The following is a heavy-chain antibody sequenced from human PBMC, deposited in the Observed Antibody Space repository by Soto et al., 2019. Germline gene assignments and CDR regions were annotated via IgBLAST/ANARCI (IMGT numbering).Heavy chain of an antibody. CDR3: ARGWGSSWPY. D-gene: IGHD6-13*01. CDR2: KYDTAST. Sequence: NPSETLSLTCTVSSGSISSYFWSWIRQAPGKGLEWIAFKYDTASTNYNPSLKGRVSISVDASKNQISLTVNSVTAADTAVYYCARGWGSSWPYWGQGILVTVSS. CDR1: SGSISSYF. J-gene: IGHJ4*02. V-gene: IGHV4-59*01.